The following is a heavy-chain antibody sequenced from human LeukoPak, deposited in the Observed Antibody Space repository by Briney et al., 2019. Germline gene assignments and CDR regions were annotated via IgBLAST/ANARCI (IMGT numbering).Heavy chain of an antibody. CDR3: ARVKRAVWELFLTGPSGPHGWFDP. V-gene: IGHV4-39*07. Sequence: SETLSLTCTVSGGSISSSSYYWGWIRQPPGKGLEWIGSIYYSGSTYYNPSLKSRVTISVDTSKNQFSLKLSSVTAADTAVYYCARVKRAVWELFLTGPSGPHGWFDPWGQGTLVTVSS. J-gene: IGHJ5*02. D-gene: IGHD1-26*01. CDR1: GGSISSSSYY. CDR2: IYYSGST.